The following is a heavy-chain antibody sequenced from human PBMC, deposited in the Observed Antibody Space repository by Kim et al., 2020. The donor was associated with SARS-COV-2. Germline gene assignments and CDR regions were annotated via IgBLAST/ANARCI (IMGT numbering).Heavy chain of an antibody. V-gene: IGHV4-59*11. J-gene: IGHJ4*02. Sequence: SETLSLTCTVSGDSINSHFWNWIRQPPGMGLEWIGYISYSGPTNYNPSLKSRVTISLDTSKSQFSLKLTSVTAADTAVYYCARGVGARGSNSDYWGLGTLVTVSS. CDR2: ISYSGPT. CDR3: ARGVGARGSNSDY. CDR1: GDSINSHF. D-gene: IGHD1-26*01.